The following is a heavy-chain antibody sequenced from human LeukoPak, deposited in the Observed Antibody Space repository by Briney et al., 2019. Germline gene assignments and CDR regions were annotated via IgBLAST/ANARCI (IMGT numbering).Heavy chain of an antibody. CDR2: IYTSGST. CDR3: ARVTTGGYYNC. J-gene: IGHJ4*02. Sequence: PSETLSLTCSVSGGSISSGSYYWSWIRQPAGKGLEWIGRIYTSGSTNYNPSLKSRVTMSFDASNNQFSLRLSSVTAADTAMYYCARVTTGGYYNCWGQGTLVTVSS. V-gene: IGHV4-61*02. D-gene: IGHD3-22*01. CDR1: GGSISSGSYY.